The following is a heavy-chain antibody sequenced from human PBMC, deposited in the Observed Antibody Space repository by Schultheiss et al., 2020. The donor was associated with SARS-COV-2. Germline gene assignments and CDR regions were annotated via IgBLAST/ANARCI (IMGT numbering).Heavy chain of an antibody. V-gene: IGHV4-4*07. CDR1: GGSMNTYY. CDR3: ARGRVY. J-gene: IGHJ4*02. Sequence: SETLSLTCTVSGGSMNTYYWSWIRQPAGKGLEWIGRMYSSGTTNYNPSLKSRVTISVDTSKNQFSLKLSSVTAADTAVYYCARGRVYWGQGTLVTVSS. CDR2: MYSSGTT.